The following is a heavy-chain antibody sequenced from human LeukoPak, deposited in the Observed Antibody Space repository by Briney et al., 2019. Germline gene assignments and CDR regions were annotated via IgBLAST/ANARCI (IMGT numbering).Heavy chain of an antibody. V-gene: IGHV4-39*07. Sequence: PSETLSLTCTVSGGSISSSSYYWGWIRQPPGKGLEWIGSIYYSGSTYYNPSLKSRVTISVDTSKNQFSLKLSSVTAADTAVYYCARDQPTKGDHGWFDPWGQGTLVTVSS. CDR1: GGSISSSSYY. CDR3: ARDQPTKGDHGWFDP. CDR2: IYYSGST. D-gene: IGHD2-21*02. J-gene: IGHJ5*02.